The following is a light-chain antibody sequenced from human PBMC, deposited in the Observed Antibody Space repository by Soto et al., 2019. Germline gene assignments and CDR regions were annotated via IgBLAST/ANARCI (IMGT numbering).Light chain of an antibody. CDR3: QVWDSSSDVV. V-gene: IGLV3-21*02. J-gene: IGLJ2*01. CDR2: DDS. CDR1: NIGNKS. Sequence: SYELTQPPSVSVAPGQTARITCGGNNIGNKSVHWYQQKPGQAPVLVVYDDSDRPSGIPERFSGSNSGNTATLTISRVEAGDEADYYCQVWDSSSDVVFGGGTKLTVL.